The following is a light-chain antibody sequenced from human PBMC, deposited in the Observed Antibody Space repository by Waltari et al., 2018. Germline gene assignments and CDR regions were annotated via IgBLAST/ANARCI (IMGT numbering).Light chain of an antibody. CDR3: QQYNTYPWT. CDR1: QGICNY. Sequence: DIQMTQSPSSLSASVGDRVTTTCRASQGICNYLAWFQQKPGKAPKSRIYGASRLEIGVPSKFRGSGSGRDFTLTISSLQPEDFATYYCQQYNTYPWTFGQGTKVEIK. V-gene: IGKV1-16*02. J-gene: IGKJ1*01. CDR2: GAS.